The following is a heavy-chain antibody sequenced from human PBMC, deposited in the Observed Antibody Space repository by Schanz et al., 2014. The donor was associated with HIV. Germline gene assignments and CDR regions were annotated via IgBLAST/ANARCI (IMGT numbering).Heavy chain of an antibody. D-gene: IGHD4-4*01. CDR1: GFTLNSYG. V-gene: IGHV3-30*03. CDR3: ATWLSNHFDY. Sequence: QVQLVESGGGVVQPGRSLRLSCAASGFTLNSYGMHWVRQAPGKGLEWVAGISYDGSNKYYADSVKGRFTISRDNSKNTLYLQMNSLRAEDTAVYYCATWLSNHFDYWGQGTVITVSS. J-gene: IGHJ4*02. CDR2: ISYDGSNK.